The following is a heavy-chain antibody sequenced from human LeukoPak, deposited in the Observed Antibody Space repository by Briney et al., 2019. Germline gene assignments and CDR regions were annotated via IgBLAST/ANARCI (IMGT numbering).Heavy chain of an antibody. Sequence: PGGSLRLSCAASGFTLSRNYMSWVRQAPGKGVEWGSVIYRGGSTYYPDSVTGRFTISRENCKKKHYLQMNSLRADDTAVYYCARGGYYYYYYMDVWGKATTVTISS. CDR2: IYRGGST. CDR1: GFTLSRNY. J-gene: IGHJ6*03. V-gene: IGHV3-66*01. CDR3: ARGGYYYYYYMDV. D-gene: IGHD3-16*01.